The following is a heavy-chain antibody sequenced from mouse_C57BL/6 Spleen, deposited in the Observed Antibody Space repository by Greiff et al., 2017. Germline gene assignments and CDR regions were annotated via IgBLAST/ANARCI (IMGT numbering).Heavy chain of an antibody. CDR1: GYTFTSYW. Sequence: VQLQQPGTELVKPGASVKLSCKASGYTFTSYWMHWVKQRPGQGLEWIGNINPSNGGTNYNEKFKSKATLTVDKSSSTAYMQLSSLTSEDSAVYYCARGDYGNYVNFDYWGQGTTLTVSS. CDR3: ARGDYGNYVNFDY. D-gene: IGHD2-1*01. V-gene: IGHV1-53*01. J-gene: IGHJ2*01. CDR2: INPSNGGT.